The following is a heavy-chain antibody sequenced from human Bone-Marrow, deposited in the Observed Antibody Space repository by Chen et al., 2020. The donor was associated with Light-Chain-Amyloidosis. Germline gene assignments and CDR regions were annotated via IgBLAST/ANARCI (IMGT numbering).Heavy chain of an antibody. V-gene: IGHV3-9*01. CDR3: AKGGSSSSKSHLGG. Sequence: EVQLVESGGGLVQPGRSLRLSCAASGFTFDDYALHWVRQAPGKGLEWVSGISWNSGSIGYADSVKGGLTISRDNAKNSLYLQMNSLRAEDTALYYCAKGGSSSSKSHLGGWGQGTLVTVSS. J-gene: IGHJ4*02. D-gene: IGHD6-6*01. CDR1: GFTFDDYA. CDR2: ISWNSGSI.